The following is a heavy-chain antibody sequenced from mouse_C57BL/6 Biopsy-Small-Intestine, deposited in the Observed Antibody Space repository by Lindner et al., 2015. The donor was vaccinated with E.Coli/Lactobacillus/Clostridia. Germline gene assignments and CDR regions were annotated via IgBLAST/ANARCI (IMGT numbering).Heavy chain of an antibody. CDR3: VRQNYGSSPFDY. V-gene: IGHV10-1*01. D-gene: IGHD1-1*01. CDR1: GSSFNTYA. CDR2: IRSKSNNYAT. J-gene: IGHJ2*01. Sequence: VQLQESGGGLVQPKGSLKLSCAASGSSFNTYAMNWVRQAPGKGLEWVARIRSKSNNYATYYADSVKDRFTISRDDSESMLYLQMNNLKTEDTAMYYCVRQNYGSSPFDYWGQGTTLTVSS.